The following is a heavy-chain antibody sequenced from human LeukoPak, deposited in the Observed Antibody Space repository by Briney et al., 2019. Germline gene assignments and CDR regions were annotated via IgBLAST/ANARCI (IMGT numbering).Heavy chain of an antibody. CDR1: GGSISSYY. D-gene: IGHD3-10*01. V-gene: IGHV4-59*12. J-gene: IGHJ4*02. CDR2: IYYSGST. CDR3: ASRIPYYYGSGSYYDY. Sequence: SETLSLTCTVSGGSISSYYWSWIRQPPGKGLEWIGYIYYSGSTNYNPSLKSRVTISVDTSKNQFSLKLSSVTAADTAVYYCASRIPYYYGSGSYYDYWGQGTLVTVSS.